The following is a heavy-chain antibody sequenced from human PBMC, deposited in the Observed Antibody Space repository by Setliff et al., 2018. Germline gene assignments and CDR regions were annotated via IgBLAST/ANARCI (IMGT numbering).Heavy chain of an antibody. CDR3: ARHLSYSGETMDV. Sequence: SETLSLTCAVSGGAIDNRYYWGWIRQPPGKGLDWIGNINYSGSSYYNPSLKSRVTISVDTSKEYFFLNLTSVTAADTAVYYCARHLSYSGETMDVWGKGTTVTVSS. CDR1: GGAIDNRYY. CDR2: INYSGSS. D-gene: IGHD5-12*01. J-gene: IGHJ6*03. V-gene: IGHV4-39*01.